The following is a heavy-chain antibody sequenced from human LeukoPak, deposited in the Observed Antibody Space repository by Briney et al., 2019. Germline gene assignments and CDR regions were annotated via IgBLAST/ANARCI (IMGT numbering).Heavy chain of an antibody. CDR3: ARVGNWGSTSCSFDC. J-gene: IGHJ4*02. Sequence: SETLSLTCTVPGGSISGYYRSWIRQSPGKGLEWIGFIYSSGTTNYNPSLKSRVTISVDMSTNQFSLELSSVTAADAAVYYCARVGNWGSTSCSFDCWGQGALVTVSS. V-gene: IGHV4-59*08. CDR1: GGSISGYY. CDR2: IYSSGTT. D-gene: IGHD2-2*01.